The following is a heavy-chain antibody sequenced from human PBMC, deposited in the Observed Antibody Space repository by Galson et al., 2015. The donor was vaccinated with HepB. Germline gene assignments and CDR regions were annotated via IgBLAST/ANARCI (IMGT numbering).Heavy chain of an antibody. CDR1: GFTFGDYA. J-gene: IGHJ4*02. CDR2: IRSKAYGGTT. CDR3: TRGGYSSSWYGYNTDYFDY. V-gene: IGHV3-49*03. D-gene: IGHD6-13*01. Sequence: SLRLSCAASGFTFGDYAMSWFRQAPGKGLEWVGFIRSKAYGGTTEYAASVKGRFTISRDDSKSIAYLQMNSLKTEDTAVYYCTRGGYSSSWYGYNTDYFDYWGQGTLVTVSS.